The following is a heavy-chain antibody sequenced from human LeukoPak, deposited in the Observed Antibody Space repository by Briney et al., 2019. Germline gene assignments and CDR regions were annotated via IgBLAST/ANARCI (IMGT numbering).Heavy chain of an antibody. CDR2: IYYSGST. CDR3: ARRNIAAAGTTYWYFDL. Sequence: SETLSLTCTVSGGSIGSSPYYWGWIRQPPGKGLEWIGNIYYSGSTNYNPSLKSRVTISVDTSKNQFSLKLSSVTAADTAVYYCARRNIAAAGTTYWYFDLWGRGTLVTVSS. V-gene: IGHV4-39*07. J-gene: IGHJ2*01. CDR1: GGSIGSSPYY. D-gene: IGHD6-13*01.